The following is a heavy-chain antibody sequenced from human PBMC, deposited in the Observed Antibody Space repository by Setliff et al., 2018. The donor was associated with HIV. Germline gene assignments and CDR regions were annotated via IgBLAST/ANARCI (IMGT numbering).Heavy chain of an antibody. Sequence: SETLSLTCTVSGVSTSIHYWVWIRQPAGRGLEWIGRIHTSDTTRYNPSLQSRVAMSVDTSKNQFSLKMTSVSAADTAVYYCGLTGHRLLRGYMDVWGKGTTVTVSS. D-gene: IGHD2-15*01. J-gene: IGHJ6*03. V-gene: IGHV4-4*07. CDR3: GLTGHRLLRGYMDV. CDR2: IHTSDTT. CDR1: GVSTSIHY.